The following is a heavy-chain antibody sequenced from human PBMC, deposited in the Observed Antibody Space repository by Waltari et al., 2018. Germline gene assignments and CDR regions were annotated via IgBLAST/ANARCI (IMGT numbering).Heavy chain of an antibody. V-gene: IGHV3-53*01. CDR1: GFTVSSSY. CDR2: IDSSGTT. J-gene: IGHJ4*02. Sequence: EVQLVESGGGLIQPGGSLRLSCAASGFTVSSSYMSWVRRAPGKGRTWVSLIDSSGTTYYIESVKGRFTISRDISKNTLYLQMNSLRAEDTAVYYCARDLVYSSSWGYWGQGTLVTVAS. CDR3: ARDLVYSSSWGY. D-gene: IGHD6-13*01.